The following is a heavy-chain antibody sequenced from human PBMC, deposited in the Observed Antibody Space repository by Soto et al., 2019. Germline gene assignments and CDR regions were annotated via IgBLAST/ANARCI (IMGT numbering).Heavy chain of an antibody. CDR3: ARTGYSSSWNTFDY. Sequence: VASVKVSCKASGYTFTSYGISWVRQAPGQGLEWMGWISAYNGNTNYAQKPQGRVTMTTDTSTSTAYMELRSLRSDDTAVYYCARTGYSSSWNTFDYWGQETLVTVSS. V-gene: IGHV1-18*01. CDR2: ISAYNGNT. D-gene: IGHD6-13*01. J-gene: IGHJ4*02. CDR1: GYTFTSYG.